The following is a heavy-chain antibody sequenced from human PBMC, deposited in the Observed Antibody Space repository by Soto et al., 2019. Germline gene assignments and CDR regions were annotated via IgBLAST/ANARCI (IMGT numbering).Heavy chain of an antibody. Sequence: GGSLRLSCAASGFTFSSYGMHWVRQAPGKGLEWVAVISYDGSNKYYADSVKGRFTVSRDNSKNMLYLQMSSLRAEDSAVYYCARGSKDSYPGSRIFDFWGRGTLVTVSS. CDR2: ISYDGSNK. CDR3: ARGSKDSYPGSRIFDF. J-gene: IGHJ4*02. D-gene: IGHD3-10*01. V-gene: IGHV3-30*03. CDR1: GFTFSSYG.